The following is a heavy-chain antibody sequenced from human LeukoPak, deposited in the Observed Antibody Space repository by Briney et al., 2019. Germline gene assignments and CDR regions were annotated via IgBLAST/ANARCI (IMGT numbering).Heavy chain of an antibody. CDR3: ARVLLWFGEPYAFDI. CDR2: ISSSGSTI. Sequence: PGGSLRLSCAASGFTFSSYEMNWARQAPGKGLEWVSYISSSGSTIYYADSVKGRFTISRDNAKNSLYLQMNSLRAEDTAVYYCARVLLWFGEPYAFDIWGQGTMVTVSS. V-gene: IGHV3-48*03. D-gene: IGHD3-10*01. CDR1: GFTFSSYE. J-gene: IGHJ3*02.